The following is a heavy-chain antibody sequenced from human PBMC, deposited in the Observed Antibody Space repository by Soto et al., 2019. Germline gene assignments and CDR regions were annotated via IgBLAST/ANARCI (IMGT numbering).Heavy chain of an antibody. CDR1: GFTFINYA. V-gene: IGHV3-23*01. Sequence: QPGGSLRLSCAASGFTFINYAMNWVRQAPGKGLEWVSVISGSGGSTYYADSVKGRFTISRDNSKNTLYLQMDSLRAEDTAVYYCAKVHISGGTWSQFDYWGQGTLVTVSS. D-gene: IGHD2-15*01. J-gene: IGHJ4*02. CDR3: AKVHISGGTWSQFDY. CDR2: ISGSGGST.